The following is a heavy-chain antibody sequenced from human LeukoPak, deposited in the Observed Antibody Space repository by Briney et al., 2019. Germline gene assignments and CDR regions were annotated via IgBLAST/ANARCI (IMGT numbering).Heavy chain of an antibody. V-gene: IGHV4-34*01. CDR2: INYSGST. CDR3: ARSSEGRYYYDSSGYSYYYYYMDV. J-gene: IGHJ6*03. D-gene: IGHD3-22*01. CDR1: GGSFSGYY. Sequence: SETLSLTCAVYGGSFSGYYWSWIRQPPGKGLEWIGEINYSGSTNYNPSLTSRVTISVDTSKNQFSLKLSSVTAADTAVYYCARSSEGRYYYDSSGYSYYYYYMDVWGKGTTVTISS.